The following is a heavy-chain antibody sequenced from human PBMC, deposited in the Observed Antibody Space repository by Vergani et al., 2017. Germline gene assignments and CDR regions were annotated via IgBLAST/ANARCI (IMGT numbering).Heavy chain of an antibody. Sequence: VQIVQSGAEVKKPGATLKISCTVSGFTFTDLYMPRVTQAPGEGHECMGLSDPSDGETIYAEKFKGRVTIAADTSTDTAHLKLSSLRSEDTAVDYCAIRQTVTTFGMEVWGQGTPVIVSS. J-gene: IGHJ6*02. CDR3: AIRQTVTTFGMEV. D-gene: IGHD4-17*01. V-gene: IGHV1-69-2*01. CDR2: SDPSDGET. CDR1: GFTFTDLY.